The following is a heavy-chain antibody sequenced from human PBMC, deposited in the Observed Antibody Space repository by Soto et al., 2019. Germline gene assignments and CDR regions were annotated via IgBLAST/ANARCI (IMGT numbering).Heavy chain of an antibody. D-gene: IGHD3-3*01. CDR3: ARDIRNDYGMDV. CDR1: GFTFSNYA. CDR2: ISTSSSYI. J-gene: IGHJ6*02. Sequence: EVQLVESGGGLVKPGGSLRLSCAASGFTFSNYAMNWVRQAPGKGLEWVSSISTSSSYIYYADSVKGRFTISRDNAKNSLYLQMNSLRAEDTAVYYCARDIRNDYGMDVWGQGTTVNVSS. V-gene: IGHV3-21*01.